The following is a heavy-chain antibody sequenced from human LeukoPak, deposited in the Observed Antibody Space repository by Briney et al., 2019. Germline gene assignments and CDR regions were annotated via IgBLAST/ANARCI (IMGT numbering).Heavy chain of an antibody. CDR1: GYTFTSDG. V-gene: IGHV1-18*01. Sequence: ASVKVSCKASGYTFTSDGISWVRQAPGQGLEWMGWISAYNGNTNYAQKLQGRVTMTTDTSTSTAYMELRSLRSDDTAVYYCARVSGLRSHLWLKTYFDYWGQGTLVTVSS. CDR2: ISAYNGNT. J-gene: IGHJ4*02. D-gene: IGHD5-12*01. CDR3: ARVSGLRSHLWLKTYFDY.